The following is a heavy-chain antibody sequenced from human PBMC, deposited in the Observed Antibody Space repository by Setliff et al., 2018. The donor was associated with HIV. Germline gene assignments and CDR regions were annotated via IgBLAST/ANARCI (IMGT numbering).Heavy chain of an antibody. Sequence: KPSETLSLTCTFSSGSISSSSYYWGWIRQPPGKGLEWIGSIYYSGSTYYNPSLKSRVTISVDTSKNQFFLKLSPVTAADTAVYYCARQPITSMITDYWGQGTLVTVSS. CDR1: SGSISSSSYY. CDR3: ARQPITSMITDY. CDR2: IYYSGST. D-gene: IGHD3-16*01. J-gene: IGHJ4*02. V-gene: IGHV4-39*07.